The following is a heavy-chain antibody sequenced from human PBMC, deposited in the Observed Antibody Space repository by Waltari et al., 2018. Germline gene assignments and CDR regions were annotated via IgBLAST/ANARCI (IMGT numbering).Heavy chain of an antibody. CDR3: AKGLGVVVVAATPDY. J-gene: IGHJ4*02. CDR1: GIPSSSYA. D-gene: IGHD2-15*01. V-gene: IGHV3-23*01. CDR2: ISGSGGST. Sequence: EVQLLESCGGLVQHGGYMRLSFAASGIPSSSYAMSLARQAPGKGLEWVSAISGSGGSTYYADSVKGRFTMSRDNSKNTLYLQMNSLRAEDTAVYYCAKGLGVVVVAATPDYWGRGTLVTVSS.